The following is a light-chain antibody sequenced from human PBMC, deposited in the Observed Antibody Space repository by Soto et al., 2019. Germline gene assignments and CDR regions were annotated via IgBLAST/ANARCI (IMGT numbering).Light chain of an antibody. CDR1: SSDVGGYNY. Sequence: QSALTQPASVSGSPGQSIAISCTGTSSDVGGYNYVSWYQQHPGKAPKLMIYDVSNRPSGVSNRFSGSKSGNTASLTISGRQAEEEAAYYCSSYTSSSTLGVFGGGTKLTVL. CDR3: SSYTSSSTLGV. J-gene: IGLJ2*01. CDR2: DVS. V-gene: IGLV2-14*01.